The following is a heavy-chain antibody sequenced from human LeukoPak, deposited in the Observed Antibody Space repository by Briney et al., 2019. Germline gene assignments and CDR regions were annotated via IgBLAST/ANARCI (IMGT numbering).Heavy chain of an antibody. J-gene: IGHJ5*02. Sequence: ASVKVSCKASGYTFTTYVMHWVRQAPGQRLEWMGWINAGNGNTKYSQEFQGRVTITRDTSASTAYMELSSLRSEDMAVYYCARDRIVATRENWFDPWGQGTLVTVSS. V-gene: IGHV1-3*03. D-gene: IGHD5-12*01. CDR1: GYTFTTYV. CDR3: ARDRIVATRENWFDP. CDR2: INAGNGNT.